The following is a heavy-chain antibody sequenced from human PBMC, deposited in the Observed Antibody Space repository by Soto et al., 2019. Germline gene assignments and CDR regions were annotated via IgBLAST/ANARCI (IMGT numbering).Heavy chain of an antibody. V-gene: IGHV4-34*01. CDR2: INHSGST. D-gene: IGHD2-15*01. CDR1: GGSFSGYY. Sequence: SETLSHTCAVYGGSFSGYYWSWIRQPPGKGLEWIGEINHSGSTNYNPSLKSRVTISVDTSKNQFSLKLSSVTAADTAVYYCARGLGYCSGGSCPLYYYYYGMDVWGQGTTVTVSS. J-gene: IGHJ6*02. CDR3: ARGLGYCSGGSCPLYYYYYGMDV.